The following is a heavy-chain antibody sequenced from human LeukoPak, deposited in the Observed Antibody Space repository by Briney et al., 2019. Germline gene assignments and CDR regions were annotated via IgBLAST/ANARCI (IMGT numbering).Heavy chain of an antibody. CDR3: ARGDRGVIIPADDTYYYYYGMDV. V-gene: IGHV3-7*03. Sequence: PGGSLRLSCAASGFTFSSYWMSWVRQAPGKGLEWVANIKQDGSEKYYVDSVKGRFTISRDNAKNSLYLQMNGLRAEDTAVYYCARGDRGVIIPADDTYYYYYGMDVWGKGTTVTVSS. CDR2: IKQDGSEK. D-gene: IGHD3-10*01. J-gene: IGHJ6*04. CDR1: GFTFSSYW.